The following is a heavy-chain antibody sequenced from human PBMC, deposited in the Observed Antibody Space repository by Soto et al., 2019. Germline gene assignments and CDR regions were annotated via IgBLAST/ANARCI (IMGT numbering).Heavy chain of an antibody. V-gene: IGHV1-18*01. CDR3: ARGGKDCTNGVCSFYVIDV. J-gene: IGHJ6*02. CDR2: ISAYNGNT. D-gene: IGHD2-8*01. Sequence: QVQLVQSGAEVKKPEASVKVSCKASGYTFTSYGISWVRQAPGQGLEWMGWISAYNGNTNYAQKFQGRVTTTTDTSTSTASMERMSLISDYTAVYYCARGGKDCTNGVCSFYVIDVWGQGTTVTVS. CDR1: GYTFTSYG.